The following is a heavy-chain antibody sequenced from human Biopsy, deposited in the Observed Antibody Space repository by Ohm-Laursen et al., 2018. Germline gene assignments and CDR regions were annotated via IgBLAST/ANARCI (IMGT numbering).Heavy chain of an antibody. V-gene: IGHV1-46*01. CDR1: GNTFATYH. CDR2: ISPSGATT. CDR3: ARAGVGSDGTDSYYYGMDV. J-gene: IGHJ6*02. D-gene: IGHD5-24*01. Sequence: ASVKVSCKVSGNTFATYHIHWVRQAPGQGLEWMGVISPSGATTSFSQKFQGRITMTRDTSTGTVYMDLDSLGSEDTAVYYCARAGVGSDGTDSYYYGMDVWGPGTTVTVSS.